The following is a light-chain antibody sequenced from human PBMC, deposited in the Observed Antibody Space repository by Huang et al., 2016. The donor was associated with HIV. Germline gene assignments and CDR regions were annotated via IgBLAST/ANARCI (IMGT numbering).Light chain of an antibody. CDR1: QSINSN. CDR2: GAS. Sequence: EIVMTQSPATLSVSPGERATVSCRASQSINSNLAWYQQKPGQAPRLRIYGASTRATGIPARFRGIGAGTEFTLTISSLQSEDFAFYYCQHYNNWPPLVTFGGGTKVEIK. J-gene: IGKJ4*01. CDR3: QHYNNWPPLVT. V-gene: IGKV3-15*01.